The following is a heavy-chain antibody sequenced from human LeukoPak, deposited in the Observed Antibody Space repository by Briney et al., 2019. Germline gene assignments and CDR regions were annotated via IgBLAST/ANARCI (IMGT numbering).Heavy chain of an antibody. D-gene: IGHD3-22*01. V-gene: IGHV4-34*01. J-gene: IGHJ6*02. Sequence: SETLSLTCAVYGGSFSGYYWSWIRQPPGKGLEWIGEINHSGSTNYNPSLKSRVTISVDTSKNQFSLKLSSVTAADTAVYYCARGTYYYDSSGYPIRSYYGMDVWGQGTTVTVSS. CDR1: GGSFSGYY. CDR3: ARGTYYYDSSGYPIRSYYGMDV. CDR2: INHSGST.